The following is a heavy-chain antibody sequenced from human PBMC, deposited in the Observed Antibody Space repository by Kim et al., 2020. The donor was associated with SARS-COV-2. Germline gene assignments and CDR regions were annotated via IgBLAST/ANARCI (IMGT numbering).Heavy chain of an antibody. CDR1: GFTFDDYA. D-gene: IGHD4-17*01. CDR2: ISWNSGSI. J-gene: IGHJ6*01. Sequence: GGSLRLSCAASGFTFDDYAMHWVRQAPGKGLEWVSGISWNSGSIGYADSVKGRFTISRDNAKNSLYLQMNSLRAEDTALYYCAKDGGDYVKTRYYYYGM. CDR3: AKDGGDYVKTRYYYYGM. V-gene: IGHV3-9*01.